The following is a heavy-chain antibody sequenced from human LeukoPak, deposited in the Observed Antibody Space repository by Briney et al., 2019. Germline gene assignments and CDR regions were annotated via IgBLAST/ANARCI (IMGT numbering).Heavy chain of an antibody. Sequence: GESLNIYCKGSGYSFTSYWIGWVRQMPGKGLEWMGIIYPGDSDNRHSPSFQGQVTISAHKSISTAYLQWSSLKASDTAMYYCARPHYDILTGRHWYFDLWGRGTLVTVSS. J-gene: IGHJ2*01. CDR3: ARPHYDILTGRHWYFDL. CDR1: GYSFTSYW. V-gene: IGHV5-51*01. D-gene: IGHD3-9*01. CDR2: IYPGDSDN.